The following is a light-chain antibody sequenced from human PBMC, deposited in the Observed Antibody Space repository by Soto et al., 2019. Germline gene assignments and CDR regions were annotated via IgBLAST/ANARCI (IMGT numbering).Light chain of an antibody. CDR1: SSNIGSNY. CDR2: GND. CDR3: ATWEDSPNARYV. V-gene: IGLV1-44*01. J-gene: IGLJ1*01. Sequence: QSVLTQPPSASGTPGQRVTISCSGSSSNIGSNYVNWYQQLPGTAPNLLIYGNDRRPSGVPARFSGSKSGTSASLAISGLQSEDEADYYCATWEDSPNARYVFGTGTKVTVL.